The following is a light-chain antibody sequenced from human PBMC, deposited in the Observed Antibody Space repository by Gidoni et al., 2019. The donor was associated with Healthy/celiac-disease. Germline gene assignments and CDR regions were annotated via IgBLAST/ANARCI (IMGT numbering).Light chain of an antibody. V-gene: IGKV1-8*01. CDR1: QGISSY. J-gene: IGKJ4*01. Sequence: IRLTPSPSSLSASTGDRVTITCRASQGISSYLAWYQQKPGKAPKLLIYAASNLQSGVPSRFSGSGSGTDFTLTISCLQAEDIATYYCQQYDSYPLTFGGGTKVEIK. CDR2: AAS. CDR3: QQYDSYPLT.